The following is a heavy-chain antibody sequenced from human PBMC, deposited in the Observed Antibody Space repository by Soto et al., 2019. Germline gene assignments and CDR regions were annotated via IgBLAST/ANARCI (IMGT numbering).Heavy chain of an antibody. V-gene: IGHV1-69*13. Sequence: GASVKVSCKASGGTFSSYAISWVRQAPGQGLEWMGGIIPIFGTANYAQKFQGRVTITADESTSTAYMELSSLRSEDTAVYYCARAPIQSITMIVVVTVDYYGMDVWGQGTTVTVSS. CDR2: IIPIFGTA. CDR3: ARAPIQSITMIVVVTVDYYGMDV. J-gene: IGHJ6*02. CDR1: GGTFSSYA. D-gene: IGHD3-22*01.